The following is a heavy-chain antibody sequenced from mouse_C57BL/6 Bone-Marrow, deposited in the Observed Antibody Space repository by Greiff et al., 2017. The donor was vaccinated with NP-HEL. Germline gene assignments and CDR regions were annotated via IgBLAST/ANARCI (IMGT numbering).Heavy chain of an antibody. CDR3: ASSSPYYFDY. CDR1: GFTFSDYG. V-gene: IGHV5-17*01. CDR2: ISSGSSTI. Sequence: EVKLMESGGGLVKPGGSLKLSCAASGFTFSDYGMHWVRQAPEKGLEWVAYISSGSSTIYYADTVKGRFTISRDNAKNTLFLQMTSLRSEDTAMYYWASSSPYYFDYWGQGTTLTVSS. J-gene: IGHJ2*01. D-gene: IGHD1-1*01.